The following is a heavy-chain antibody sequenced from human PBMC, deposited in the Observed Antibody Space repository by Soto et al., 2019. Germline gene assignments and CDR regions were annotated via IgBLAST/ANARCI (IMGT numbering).Heavy chain of an antibody. CDR1: GYTFTSYA. J-gene: IGHJ2*01. Sequence: QVQLVQSGAEVKKPGASVKVSCKASGYTFTSYAMHWVRQAPGQRLEWMGWINAGNGNTKYSQKFQGRVTITRDTSPSTAYMELGSLRSEDTAVYYCARDLSEGLQPDWYFDLWGRGTLVTVSS. V-gene: IGHV1-3*01. D-gene: IGHD3-16*02. CDR2: INAGNGNT. CDR3: ARDLSEGLQPDWYFDL.